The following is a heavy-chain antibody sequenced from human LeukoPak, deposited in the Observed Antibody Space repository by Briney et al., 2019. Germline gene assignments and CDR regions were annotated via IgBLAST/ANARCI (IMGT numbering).Heavy chain of an antibody. Sequence: GGSLRLSCAASGFRFNNYAINWVRQTPGKGLQWVSAISGSGESTYYADSVKGRFTISRDNSKNTVYLQMNSLRAEDTAIYYCAKDVSVWGPFDYWGQGALVTVSS. D-gene: IGHD3-16*01. CDR2: ISGSGEST. V-gene: IGHV3-23*01. J-gene: IGHJ4*02. CDR3: AKDVSVWGPFDY. CDR1: GFRFNNYA.